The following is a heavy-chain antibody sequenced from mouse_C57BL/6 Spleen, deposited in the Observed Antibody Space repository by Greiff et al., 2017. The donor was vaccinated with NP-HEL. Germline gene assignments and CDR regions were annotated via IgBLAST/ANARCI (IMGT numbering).Heavy chain of an antibody. CDR3: ATYGYDDSFDY. CDR1: GYTFTDYY. V-gene: IGHV1-26*01. J-gene: IGHJ2*01. Sequence: EVQLQQSGPELVKPGASVKISCKASGYTFTDYYMNWVKQSHGKSLEWIGDINPNNGGTSYNQKFKGKATLTVDKSSSTAYMELRSLTSEDSAVYYCATYGYDDSFDYWGQGTTLTVSS. CDR2: INPNNGGT. D-gene: IGHD2-2*01.